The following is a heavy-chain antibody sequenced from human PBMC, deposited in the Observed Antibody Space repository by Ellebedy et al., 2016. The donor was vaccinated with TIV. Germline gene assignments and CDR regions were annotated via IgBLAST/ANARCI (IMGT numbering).Heavy chain of an antibody. CDR1: GYSISSGYF. CDR2: IHHSGTT. D-gene: IGHD3-10*01. J-gene: IGHJ4*02. Sequence: SETLSLTCNVSGYSISSGYFWGWIRQPPGKGLEWIADIHHSGTTYYKSSLRSRVTISVDTSKNQFSLKLSSVTAADTAVYYCARDVRDYYGSGSYYQSFDYWGRGTLVTVSS. V-gene: IGHV4-38-2*02. CDR3: ARDVRDYYGSGSYYQSFDY.